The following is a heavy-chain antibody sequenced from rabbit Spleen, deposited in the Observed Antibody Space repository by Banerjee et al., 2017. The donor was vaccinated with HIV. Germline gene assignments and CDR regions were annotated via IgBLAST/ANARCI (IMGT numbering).Heavy chain of an antibody. Sequence: QSLEESGGDLVKPGASLTLTCTASGFSFSSGYDMCWVRQAPGKGLELIACIDAGSSGSTYYASWAKGRFTISKASSTTVTLQMTSLTAADTATYFCARDDYDNDYRSYFGLWGPGTLVTVS. CDR3: ARDDYDNDYRSYFGL. V-gene: IGHV1S40*01. CDR1: GFSFSSGYD. CDR2: IDAGSSGST. J-gene: IGHJ4*01. D-gene: IGHD2-1*01.